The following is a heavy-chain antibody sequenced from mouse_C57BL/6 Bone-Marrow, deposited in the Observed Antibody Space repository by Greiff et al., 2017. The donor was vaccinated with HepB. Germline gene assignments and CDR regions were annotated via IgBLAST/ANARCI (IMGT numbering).Heavy chain of an antibody. Sequence: EVKVEESGAELVRPGASVKLSCTASGFNIKDDYMHWVKQRPEQGLEWIGWIDPENGDTEYASKFQGKATITADTSSNTAYLQLSSLTSEDTAVYYCTSYYDGSSYDAMDYWGQGTSVTVSS. CDR3: TSYYDGSSYDAMDY. D-gene: IGHD1-1*01. CDR1: GFNIKDDY. CDR2: IDPENGDT. V-gene: IGHV14-4*01. J-gene: IGHJ4*01.